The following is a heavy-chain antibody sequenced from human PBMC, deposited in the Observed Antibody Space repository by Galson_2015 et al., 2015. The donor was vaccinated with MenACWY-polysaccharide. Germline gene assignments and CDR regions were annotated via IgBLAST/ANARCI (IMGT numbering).Heavy chain of an antibody. CDR3: AKDQSVGSKDAPFDF. Sequence: SLRLSCAASGFTPTTYAMSWVRQAPGKGLEWVSGISGSGRSIYYADSVKGRFTISRDYAKNTLYLQMSGLRVEDTAVYYCAKDQSVGSKDAPFDFWGQGTLVTVSP. V-gene: IGHV3-23*01. J-gene: IGHJ4*02. CDR2: ISGSGRSI. CDR1: GFTPTTYA. D-gene: IGHD2-2*01.